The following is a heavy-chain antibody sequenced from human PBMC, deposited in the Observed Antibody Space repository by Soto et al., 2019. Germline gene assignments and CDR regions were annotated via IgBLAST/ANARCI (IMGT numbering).Heavy chain of an antibody. CDR2: IRKRTNSYTT. D-gene: IGHD6-19*01. CDR3: ARVMVVAGHYYFDY. Sequence: EVQLVESGRGLAQPGGSLRLSCAASGFTFSVHYMDWVRQAPGKGREWVGHIRKRTNSYTTEYAASVKGRFTISRDDSKNSLYLQMNSLKTDDTAVYYCARVMVVAGHYYFDYWGQGTLVTVSS. J-gene: IGHJ4*02. CDR1: GFTFSVHY. V-gene: IGHV3-72*01.